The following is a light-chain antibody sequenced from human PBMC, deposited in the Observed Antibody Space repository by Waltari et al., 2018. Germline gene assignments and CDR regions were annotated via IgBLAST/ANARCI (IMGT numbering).Light chain of an antibody. V-gene: IGKV4-1*01. J-gene: IGKJ2*01. CDR1: QSVLYSSNNKNY. Sequence: IVMTQSPDSLAVSLGERATINCKSSQSVLYSSNNKNYLAWYQQKPGQSPKLLIYWASTRESGVSDRFSGSGSGTDFTLTISSLQAEDVAVYYCQQYYSTPYTFGQGTKLEIK. CDR3: QQYYSTPYT. CDR2: WAS.